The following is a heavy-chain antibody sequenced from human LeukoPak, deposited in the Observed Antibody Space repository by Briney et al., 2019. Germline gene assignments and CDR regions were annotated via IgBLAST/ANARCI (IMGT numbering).Heavy chain of an antibody. CDR2: ISASASGGIT. Sequence: GGSLRLSCAASGFTFSSYAMTWVRQAPGKGLEWVSGISASASGGITYYADSVKGRFTISRDNSKNTPYLQMNSLRAEDTAVYYCSKDFRYSSGWGQGTLVTVSS. CDR3: SKDFRYSSG. D-gene: IGHD5-18*01. CDR1: GFTFSSYA. J-gene: IGHJ4*02. V-gene: IGHV3-23*01.